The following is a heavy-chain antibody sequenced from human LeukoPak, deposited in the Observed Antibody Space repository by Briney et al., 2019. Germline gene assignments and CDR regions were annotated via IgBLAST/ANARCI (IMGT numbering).Heavy chain of an antibody. J-gene: IGHJ5*02. CDR3: GRDPPFDP. V-gene: IGHV1-3*04. CDR1: GYIFTRYA. CDR2: IDTRNGEA. Sequence: GASVKVSCKASGYIFTRYAIHWVRQAPGQGLEWMGLIDTRNGEAKYLPKFQGRVTITIDTSATTAYMELNNLRSEDTAVYYCGRDPPFDPWGQGTPVTVSS.